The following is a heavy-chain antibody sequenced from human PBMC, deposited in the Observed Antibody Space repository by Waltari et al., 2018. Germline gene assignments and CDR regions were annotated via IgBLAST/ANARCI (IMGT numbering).Heavy chain of an antibody. V-gene: IGHV4-34*01. CDR1: GASLRNYF. D-gene: IGHD5-18*01. CDR2: INHGGTT. Sequence: QVQLQQWGAGLVKPSETLSLTCAVYGASLRNYFWSWILQAPGKGLEWLGEINHGGTTNYNPSLKSRVTISVDTSKGQFSLRLRSVTAADTAVYYCARGYSNGYGPGDSWGQGTLVTVSS. J-gene: IGHJ4*02. CDR3: ARGYSNGYGPGDS.